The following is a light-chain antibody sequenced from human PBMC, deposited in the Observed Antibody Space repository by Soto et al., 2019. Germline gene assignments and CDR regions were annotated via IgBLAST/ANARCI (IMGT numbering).Light chain of an antibody. CDR1: QSVSSY. J-gene: IGKJ3*01. Sequence: EIVLTQSPATLSLSPWERATLSCSASQSVSSYLAWYQQKPGQAPRLLIYDASNRATGIPARFSGSGSGTDFTLTISSLEPEDFAVYYCQQRSNWPPGFTFGPGTKVDIK. V-gene: IGKV3-11*01. CDR2: DAS. CDR3: QQRSNWPPGFT.